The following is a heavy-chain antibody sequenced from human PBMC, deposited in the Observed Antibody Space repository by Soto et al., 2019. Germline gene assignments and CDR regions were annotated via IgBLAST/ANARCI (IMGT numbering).Heavy chain of an antibody. CDR3: ARDRAYYDSSGLYFDY. CDR1: GDSIRSYY. CDR2: IYDSGST. V-gene: IGHV4-59*01. D-gene: IGHD3-22*01. J-gene: IGHJ4*02. Sequence: PSETLSLTCTVSGDSIRSYYWSWIRQPPGKGLEWIGYIYDSGSTNYNPSLKSRVTISVDTSKSQFSLKLSSVTAADTAVYYCARDRAYYDSSGLYFDYWGQGTLVTVSS.